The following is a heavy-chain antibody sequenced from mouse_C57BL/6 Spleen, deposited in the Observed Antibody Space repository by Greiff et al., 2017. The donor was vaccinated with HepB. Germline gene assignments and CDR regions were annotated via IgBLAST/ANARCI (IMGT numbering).Heavy chain of an antibody. V-gene: IGHV1-82*01. Sequence: QVQLKQSGPELVKPGASVKISCKASGYAFSSSWMNWVKQRPGKGLEWIGRIYPGDGDTNYNGKFKGKATLTADKSSSTAYMQLSSLTSEDSAVYFCATYSKDAMDYWGQGTSVTVSS. CDR3: ATYSKDAMDY. D-gene: IGHD2-5*01. J-gene: IGHJ4*01. CDR1: GYAFSSSW. CDR2: IYPGDGDT.